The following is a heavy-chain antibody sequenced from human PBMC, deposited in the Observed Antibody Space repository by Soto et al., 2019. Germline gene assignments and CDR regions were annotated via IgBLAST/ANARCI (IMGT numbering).Heavy chain of an antibody. D-gene: IGHD4-17*01. CDR3: ASTVTTDLLDGMDV. V-gene: IGHV1-69*12. CDR2: IIPFFGTA. J-gene: IGHJ6*02. Sequence: QVQLVQSGAEVKKPGSSVKVSCKASGGTFSSYAISWVRQAPGQGLEWMGGIIPFFGTANYAQKFQARVTITADESTRTAYMELSSLRSEDTAVYYCASTVTTDLLDGMDVWGQGTTVTVSS. CDR1: GGTFSSYA.